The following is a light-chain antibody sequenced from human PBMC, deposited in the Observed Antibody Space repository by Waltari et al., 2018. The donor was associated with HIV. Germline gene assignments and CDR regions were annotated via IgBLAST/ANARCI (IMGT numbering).Light chain of an antibody. J-gene: IGLJ1*01. CDR3: SSYGGNDNFYV. V-gene: IGLV2-8*01. Sequence: QPALTKPPSATGSPGQSVTITCTGTSSDVDTANYVSWYQQRPDKAPKLIIYEVTKRPSGVPDRFSGSNSGNTASLTVSGLQAEDEADYFCSSYGGNDNFYVVGSGTKVTVL. CDR2: EVT. CDR1: SSDVDTANY.